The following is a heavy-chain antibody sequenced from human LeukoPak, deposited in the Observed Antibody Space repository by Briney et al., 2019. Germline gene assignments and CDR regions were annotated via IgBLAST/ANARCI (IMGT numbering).Heavy chain of an antibody. CDR2: INQDGSEK. J-gene: IGHJ4*02. CDR1: GFTFSSYW. V-gene: IGHV3-7*04. D-gene: IGHD3-16*01. CDR3: ARDRTLGY. Sequence: PGGSLRLSCAASGFTFSSYWMSWVRRAPGKGLEWVANINQDGSEKYYVDSVKGRFTISRDNAKNSVYLQMNSLRGEDTAVYYCARDRTLGYWGQGTLVTVSS.